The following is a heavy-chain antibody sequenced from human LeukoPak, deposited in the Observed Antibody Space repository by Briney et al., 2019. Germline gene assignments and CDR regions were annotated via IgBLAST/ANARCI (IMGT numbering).Heavy chain of an antibody. CDR1: GFTFSSYS. CDR2: ISSSSTYI. D-gene: IGHD1-20*01. Sequence: PGGSLRLSCAASGFTFSSYSMNWVRQAPGKGLEWVSSISSSSTYIYYADSVKGRFTISRDNAKNSLYLQMNSLRAADTAVYYCARESIIGTTVSYYFDYWGQGTLVIVSS. V-gene: IGHV3-21*01. J-gene: IGHJ4*02. CDR3: ARESIIGTTVSYYFDY.